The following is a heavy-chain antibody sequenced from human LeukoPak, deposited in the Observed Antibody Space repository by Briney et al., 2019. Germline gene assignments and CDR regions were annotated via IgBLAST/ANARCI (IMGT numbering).Heavy chain of an antibody. J-gene: IGHJ6*02. V-gene: IGHV4-31*03. CDR3: ARDSPPYGMDV. Sequence: SETLSLTCTVSGGSISSGGYYWSWIRQHPGKSLEWIGYIYYSGSTYYNPSLKSRVTISVDTSKNQFSLKLSSVTAADTAVYYCARDSPPYGMDVWGQGTTVTVSS. CDR2: IYYSGST. CDR1: GGSISSGGYY.